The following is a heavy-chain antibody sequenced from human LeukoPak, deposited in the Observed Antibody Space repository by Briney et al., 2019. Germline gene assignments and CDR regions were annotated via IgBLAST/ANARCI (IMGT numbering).Heavy chain of an antibody. CDR1: GGSISSGSYY. D-gene: IGHD3-10*01. CDR2: IYTTGST. CDR3: ARAGYASGTYYLDY. V-gene: IGHV4-61*02. Sequence: PSETLSLTCTVSGGSISSGSYYWSWIRQPAGKGLEWIGRIYTTGSTNYNPSLKSRVTISLDTSKNQFSLKLSSVTAADTAVYYCARAGYASGTYYLDYWGQGTLVTVSS. J-gene: IGHJ4*02.